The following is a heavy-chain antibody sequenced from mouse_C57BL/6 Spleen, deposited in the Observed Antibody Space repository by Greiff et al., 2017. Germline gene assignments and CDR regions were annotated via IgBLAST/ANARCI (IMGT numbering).Heavy chain of an antibody. J-gene: IGHJ3*01. CDR3: ARPAYDGYSSFAY. CDR2: FHPYNDDT. V-gene: IGHV1-47*01. Sequence: VQLQQSGAELVKPGASVKMSCKASGYTFTTYPIEWMKQNHGKSLEWIGNFHPYNDDTKYNEKFKGKATLTVEKSSSPVYLELSRLTSDDSAVYYCARPAYDGYSSFAYWGQGTLVTVSA. D-gene: IGHD2-3*01. CDR1: GYTFTTYP.